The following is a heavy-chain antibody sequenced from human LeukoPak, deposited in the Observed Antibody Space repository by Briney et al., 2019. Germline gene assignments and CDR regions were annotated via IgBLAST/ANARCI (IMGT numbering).Heavy chain of an antibody. V-gene: IGHV3-48*01. CDR3: ARDLRYSSEGGDIDS. D-gene: IGHD6-19*01. J-gene: IGHJ4*02. CDR2: ISSGSGTI. CDR1: GFTFSNAW. Sequence: PGGSLRLSCATSGFTFSNAWMNWVRQAPGMGLEWVSYISSGSGTIYYADSVKGRFTSSRDNAKNSLYLQMNSLRAEDTAVYYCARDLRYSSEGGDIDSWGQGTLVTVSS.